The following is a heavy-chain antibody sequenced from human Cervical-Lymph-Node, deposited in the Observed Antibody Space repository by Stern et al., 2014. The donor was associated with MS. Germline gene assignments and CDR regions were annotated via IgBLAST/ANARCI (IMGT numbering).Heavy chain of an antibody. CDR1: GFTFSYHA. D-gene: IGHD4-17*01. V-gene: IGHV3-30*01. Sequence: VQLVESGGGVVQPGRSLRLSCAASGFTFSYHAMHWVRQAPGKGLEWVALISYDGSDKNDADSVKGRFTISRANSRNTLYLQMNSLRVDETAVYYCARGGAVTTSDYYPDYWGQGILVTVSS. CDR2: ISYDGSDK. J-gene: IGHJ4*02. CDR3: ARGGAVTTSDYYPDY.